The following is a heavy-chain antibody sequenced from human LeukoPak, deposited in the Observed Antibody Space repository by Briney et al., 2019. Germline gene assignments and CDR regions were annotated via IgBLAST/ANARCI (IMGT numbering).Heavy chain of an antibody. J-gene: IGHJ5*02. CDR1: GGSISSGGYC. Sequence: PSETLSLTCTVSGGSISSGGYCWSWIRQHPGKGLEWIGYIYYSGSTYYNPSLKSRVTISVDTSKNQFSLKLSSVTAADTAVYYCARGHYCGGGCYLNWFDPWGQGTLVTVSS. D-gene: IGHD2-21*02. CDR3: ARGHYCGGGCYLNWFDP. V-gene: IGHV4-31*03. CDR2: IYYSGST.